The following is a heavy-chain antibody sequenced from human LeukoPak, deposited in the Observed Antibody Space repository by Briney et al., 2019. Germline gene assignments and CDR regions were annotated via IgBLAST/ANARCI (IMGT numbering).Heavy chain of an antibody. CDR3: CGSGWFAGPFGY. D-gene: IGHD6-19*01. V-gene: IGHV4-39*07. Sequence: SETLSLTCSVSGGSITKNGYYWGWIRQSPETGLEWIGSMHYSGSTYYDPSLNSRVTISVDTSKNQFSLKLTSVTAADTAVYYCCGSGWFAGPFGYWGQGALVTVSS. CDR2: MHYSGST. CDR1: GGSITKNGYY. J-gene: IGHJ4*02.